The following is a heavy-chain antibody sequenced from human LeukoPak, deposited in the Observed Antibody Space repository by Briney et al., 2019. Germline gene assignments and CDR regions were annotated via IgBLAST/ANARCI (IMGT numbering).Heavy chain of an antibody. CDR2: TYFRSKWFN. CDR1: GDSVSSNSAA. J-gene: IGHJ5*02. CDR3: ARSSTSWPTRPFDP. Sequence: SQTLSLTCAISGDSVSSNSAAWNWIRQSPSRGLEWLGRTYFRSKWFNDYALSVKSRITINPDTSKSQFSLQLNSVTPEDTAVYYCARSSTSWPTRPFDPWGQGTLVTVSS. D-gene: IGHD2-2*01. V-gene: IGHV6-1*01.